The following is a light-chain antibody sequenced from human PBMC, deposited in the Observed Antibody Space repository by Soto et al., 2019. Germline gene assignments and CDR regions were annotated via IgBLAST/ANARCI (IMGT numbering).Light chain of an antibody. CDR2: SNN. CDR3: ASWDDRLGAVI. J-gene: IGLJ2*01. Sequence: QRVFISCSGSSSNIGGTNYAYWYQQLPGAAPKLLMHSNNLRPSGVPERISGSKSGTSASLAISGLRSEDEAVYYCASWDDRLGAVIFGGGT. V-gene: IGLV1-47*02. CDR1: SSNIGGTNY.